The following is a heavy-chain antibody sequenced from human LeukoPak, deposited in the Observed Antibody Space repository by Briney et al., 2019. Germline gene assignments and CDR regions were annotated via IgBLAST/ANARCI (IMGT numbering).Heavy chain of an antibody. Sequence: GGSLRLSCAASGFTFSSYEMNWVRQAPGKGLEWVSYISSSGSTIYYADSVKGRFTISRDNAKNSLYLQMNSLRAEDMALYYCAKWDDSSGWGAFDIWGQGTMVTVSS. CDR2: ISSSGSTI. D-gene: IGHD3-22*01. CDR3: AKWDDSSGWGAFDI. V-gene: IGHV3-48*03. CDR1: GFTFSSYE. J-gene: IGHJ3*02.